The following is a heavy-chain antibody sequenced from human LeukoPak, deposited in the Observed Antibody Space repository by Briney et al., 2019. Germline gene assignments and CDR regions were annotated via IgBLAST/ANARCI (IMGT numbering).Heavy chain of an antibody. CDR2: ISSSGNLI. D-gene: IGHD1-1*01. Sequence: PGGSLRLSCEASGLTFSSYDMNWVRQAPGKGLEWVSYISSSGNLIHYADPVKGRFTFSRDNARNSLYLQMNSLRADDTAIYYCARGGGWNDFGYWGQGTLVTVSS. J-gene: IGHJ4*02. CDR3: ARGGGWNDFGY. CDR1: GLTFSSYD. V-gene: IGHV3-48*03.